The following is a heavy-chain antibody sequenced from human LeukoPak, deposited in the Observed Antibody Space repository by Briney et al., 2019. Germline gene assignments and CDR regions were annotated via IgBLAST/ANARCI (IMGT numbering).Heavy chain of an antibody. CDR1: GGTFSSYA. V-gene: IGHV1-69*06. CDR3: ARWSDSSGYYNAEYFLH. Sequence: SVKVSCKASGGTFSSYAISWVRQAPGQGLEWMGRIIPIFGTANYAQKFQGRVTITADKSTSTAYMELSSLRTEDTAVYYCARWSDSSGYYNAEYFLHWGQGTLVTVSS. CDR2: IIPIFGTA. J-gene: IGHJ1*01. D-gene: IGHD3-22*01.